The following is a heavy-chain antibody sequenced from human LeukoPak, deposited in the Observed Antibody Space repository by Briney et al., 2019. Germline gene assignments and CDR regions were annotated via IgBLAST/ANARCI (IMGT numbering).Heavy chain of an antibody. CDR2: IIPIFGTA. D-gene: IGHD3-22*01. CDR3: ASYGYYYDSSGYYYENAFDI. V-gene: IGHV1-69*13. J-gene: IGHJ3*02. CDR1: GGTFSSYA. Sequence: SVEVSCKASGGTFSSYAISWVRQAPGQGLEWMGGIIPIFGTANYAQKFQGRVTITADESTSTAYMELSSVTAADTAVYYCASYGYYYDSSGYYYENAFDIWGQGTMVTVSS.